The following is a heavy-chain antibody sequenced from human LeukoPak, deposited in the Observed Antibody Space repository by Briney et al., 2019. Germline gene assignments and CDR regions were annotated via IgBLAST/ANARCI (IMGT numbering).Heavy chain of an antibody. CDR2: ISASNGKT. CDR1: GYSFSSYC. V-gene: IGHV1-18*01. J-gene: IGHJ4*02. Sequence: GASVKVSCKAWGYSFSSYCFTGVRQAPGQGLDWVGGISASNGKTNSAQKLKGRVKMTTDTSTSTAYMELRSLRSDDTAVYYRARHPLYSISNWHYYFDSWGQGTLLSVSS. D-gene: IGHD1-7*01. CDR3: ARHPLYSISNWHYYFDS.